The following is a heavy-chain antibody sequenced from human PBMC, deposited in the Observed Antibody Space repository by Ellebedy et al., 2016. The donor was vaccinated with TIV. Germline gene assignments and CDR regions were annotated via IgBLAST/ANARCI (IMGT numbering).Heavy chain of an antibody. D-gene: IGHD6-13*01. Sequence: MPSETLSLTCTVSGGSINSDYWTWIRQPPGKGLEWIGYIYYTGSSNSNPSLKSRVIISIDTSKNQFSLNLSSVTAADTAVYYCARMKSYAGSWYYFDYWGQGARVTVSS. J-gene: IGHJ4*02. CDR1: GGSINSDY. CDR2: IYYTGSS. V-gene: IGHV4-59*01. CDR3: ARMKSYAGSWYYFDY.